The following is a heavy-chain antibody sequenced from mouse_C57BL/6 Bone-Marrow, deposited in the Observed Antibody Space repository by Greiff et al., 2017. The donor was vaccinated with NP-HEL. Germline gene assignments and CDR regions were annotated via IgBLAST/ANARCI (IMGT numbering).Heavy chain of an antibody. CDR2: INYDGSST. CDR3: ARDPNFYWYFDV. Sequence: ELKVEESEGGLVQPGRSMKLSCTASGFTFSDYYMAWVRQVPEKGLEWVANINYDGSSTYYLDSLKSRFIISRDNAKNILYLQMSSLKSEDTATYYCARDPNFYWYFDVWGTGTTVTVSS. CDR1: GFTFSDYY. V-gene: IGHV5-16*01. J-gene: IGHJ1*03.